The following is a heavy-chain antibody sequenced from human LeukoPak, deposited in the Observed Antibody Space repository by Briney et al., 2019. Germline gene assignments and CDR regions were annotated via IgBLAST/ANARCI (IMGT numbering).Heavy chain of an antibody. V-gene: IGHV4-4*08. Sequence: PSETLSLTCTVSGGSISSYYWSWVRQPPGKGLEWIAFIYSGGSTRYNPSLKSRVTITSNTYTNHISLQQISVTAPDTAVYHCAKDSGRGAYFYHCGQGTLVTVSS. CDR3: AKDSGRGAYFYH. D-gene: IGHD3-10*01. CDR2: IYSGGST. J-gene: IGHJ4*02. CDR1: GGSISSYY.